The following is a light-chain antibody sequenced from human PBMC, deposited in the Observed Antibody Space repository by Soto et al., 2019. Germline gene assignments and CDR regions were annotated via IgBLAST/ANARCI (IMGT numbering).Light chain of an antibody. V-gene: IGLV1-47*01. Sequence: QLVLTQPPSASGTPGQRVTLSCSGSSSNIGSNHGYWYQQLPGAAPQLLIYRTDQRPSGVPDRFSGSKSGTSASLAISGLRSEDEAHYYCAAWDDSLSGLVFGGGTKLTVL. CDR3: AAWDDSLSGLV. J-gene: IGLJ2*01. CDR1: SSNIGSNH. CDR2: RTD.